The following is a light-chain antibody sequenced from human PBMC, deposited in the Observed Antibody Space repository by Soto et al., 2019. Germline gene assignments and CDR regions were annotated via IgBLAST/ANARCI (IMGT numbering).Light chain of an antibody. J-gene: IGKJ5*01. V-gene: IGKV3D-20*01. CDR3: QQYNNWPPIT. CDR1: QGVSSRF. Sequence: EIVLTQSPGTLSLSPVESATLSCVASQGVSSRFLAWYQQKPGRAPRVLIYDASTRATGVPDRFSGSGSGTDFTLTISRLEPEDFAAYYCQQYNNWPPITFGQGTRLEIK. CDR2: DAS.